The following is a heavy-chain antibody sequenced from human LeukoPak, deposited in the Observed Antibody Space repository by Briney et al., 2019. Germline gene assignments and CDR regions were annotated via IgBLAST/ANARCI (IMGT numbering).Heavy chain of an antibody. D-gene: IGHD5-18*01. CDR3: AREKTWIQPVDF. V-gene: IGHV3-23*01. CDR2: ISGSNDNT. Sequence: GGPLRLSCAASGFTFSSYAMSWVRQAPGKGLEWVSSISGSNDNTYYADSVKDRFTISRDNAKNSLFLQMSSLRAEDTAVYYCAREKTWIQPVDFWGQGTLVTVSS. CDR1: GFTFSSYA. J-gene: IGHJ4*02.